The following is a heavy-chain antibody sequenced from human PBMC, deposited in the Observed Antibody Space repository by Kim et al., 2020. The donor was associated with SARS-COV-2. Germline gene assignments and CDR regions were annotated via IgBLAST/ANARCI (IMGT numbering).Heavy chain of an antibody. CDR3: ARSGLGWHIDY. CDR2: INHSGST. CDR1: GGSFSGYY. Sequence: SETLSLTCAVYGGSFSGYYWSWIRQPPGKGLEWIGEINHSGSTNYNPSLKSRVTISVDTSKNQFSLKLSSVTAADTAVYYCARSGLGWHIDYWGQGTLVTVSS. D-gene: IGHD6-19*01. J-gene: IGHJ4*02. V-gene: IGHV4-34*01.